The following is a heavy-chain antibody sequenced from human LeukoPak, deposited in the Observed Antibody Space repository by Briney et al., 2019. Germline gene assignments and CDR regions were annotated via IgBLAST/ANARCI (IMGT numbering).Heavy chain of an antibody. CDR2: VDPEDGKT. D-gene: IGHD2-2*01. Sequence: ATVKVSCKASGYTFTDYYIHWVRQAPGKGLEWVGRVDPEDGKTMYAEKFQGRVTIIADTSTDTAYMELGSLTSEDTAVYYCARDSVLGYCSSTSCPDAFDIWGQGTMVTVSS. CDR1: GYTFTDYY. CDR3: ARDSVLGYCSSTSCPDAFDI. V-gene: IGHV1-69-2*01. J-gene: IGHJ3*02.